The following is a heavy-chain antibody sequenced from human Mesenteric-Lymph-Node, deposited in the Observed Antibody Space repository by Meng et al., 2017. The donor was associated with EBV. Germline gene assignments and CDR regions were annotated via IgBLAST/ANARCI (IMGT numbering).Heavy chain of an antibody. CDR1: GGSFSGHY. Sequence: QVQHRQWGAGLLKPAETLSLTCAVYGGSFSGHYCNWIRQPPGRGLEWSGDINHSGTTNYNPSLKSRVTISLDKSKNQFSLNLSSVTAADTAVYYCARLPPTTGYGTARSYWGQGTLVTVSS. V-gene: IGHV4-34*01. D-gene: IGHD6-13*01. CDR2: INHSGTT. CDR3: ARLPPTTGYGTARSY. J-gene: IGHJ4*02.